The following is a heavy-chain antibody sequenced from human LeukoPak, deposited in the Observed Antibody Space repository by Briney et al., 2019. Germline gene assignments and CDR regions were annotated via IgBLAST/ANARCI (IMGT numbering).Heavy chain of an antibody. D-gene: IGHD2-15*01. Sequence: PGGSLRLSCAASGFTFSSYAMSWVRQAPGKGLEWVSAISGSAVGTSYADSVKGRFTISRDNSKNTLYLQMNSLSAEDTAAYYCAKSPRIVVVAAATYFDPWGQGTLVTVSS. J-gene: IGHJ4*02. CDR3: AKSPRIVVVAAATYFDP. CDR1: GFTFSSYA. CDR2: ISGSAVGT. V-gene: IGHV3-23*01.